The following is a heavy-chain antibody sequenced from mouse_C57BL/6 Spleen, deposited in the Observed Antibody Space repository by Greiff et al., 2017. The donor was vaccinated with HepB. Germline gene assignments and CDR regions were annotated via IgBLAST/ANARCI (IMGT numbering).Heavy chain of an antibody. CDR3: AREMDY. V-gene: IGHV1-7*01. CDR2: INPSSGYT. J-gene: IGHJ4*01. CDR1: GYTFTSYW. Sequence: VQLQQSGAELAKPGASVKLSCKASGYTFTSYWMHWVKQRPGQGLEWIGYINPSSGYTKYNQKFKDKATLTADTSSSTAYMQLSSLTYEDSAVYYCAREMDYWGQGTSVTVSS.